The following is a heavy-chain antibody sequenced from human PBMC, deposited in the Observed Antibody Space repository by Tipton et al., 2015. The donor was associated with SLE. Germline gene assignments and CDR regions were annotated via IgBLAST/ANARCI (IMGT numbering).Heavy chain of an antibody. CDR3: TRGIDPGSSRISDY. CDR2: TNQDGAIR. Sequence: SLRLSCAASGFPFSSSWMSWVRQAPGKGLVWISRTNQDGAIRSYEDSVKGRFIISRDNSKSTLYLQMNNVRVEDTALYYCTRGIDPGSSRISDYWGQGTMVSVSS. V-gene: IGHV3-74*01. CDR1: GFPFSSSW. D-gene: IGHD2-15*01. J-gene: IGHJ4*02.